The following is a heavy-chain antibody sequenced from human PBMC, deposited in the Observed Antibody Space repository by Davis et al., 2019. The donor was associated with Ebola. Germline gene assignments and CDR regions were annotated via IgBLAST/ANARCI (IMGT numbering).Heavy chain of an antibody. CDR3: ATSNWFDP. Sequence: SETLSLTCAVYGGSFSGYYWSWIRQPPGKGLEWIGEINHSGSTNYNPSLKSRVTISVDTSKNQFSLKLSSVTAADTAVYYCATSNWFDPWGQGTLVTVSS. CDR1: GGSFSGYY. J-gene: IGHJ5*02. CDR2: INHSGST. V-gene: IGHV4-34*01.